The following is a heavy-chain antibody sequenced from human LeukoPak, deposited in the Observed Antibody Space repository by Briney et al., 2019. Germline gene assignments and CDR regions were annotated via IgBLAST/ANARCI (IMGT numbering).Heavy chain of an antibody. Sequence: GGSLRLSCAASGFPFSSYSMTWVRQAPGKGLEWVANIKPDGTTKFYVDSVKGRFTISRDNALNSLYLQMNSLRAEDTAIYYCARSIPYGTTWYGRSDYWGQGTLVAVSS. CDR2: IKPDGTTK. D-gene: IGHD6-13*01. CDR3: ARSIPYGTTWYGRSDY. CDR1: GFPFSSYS. J-gene: IGHJ4*02. V-gene: IGHV3-7*03.